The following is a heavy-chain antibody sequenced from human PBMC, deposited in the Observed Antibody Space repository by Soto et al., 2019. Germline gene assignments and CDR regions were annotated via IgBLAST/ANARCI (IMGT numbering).Heavy chain of an antibody. CDR1: GGSISSGGYS. V-gene: IGHV4-30-2*01. CDR2: IYHSGST. J-gene: IGHJ6*02. CDR3: SRDIMGTNYYYYGMDV. Sequence: SETLSLTCAVSGGSISSGGYSWSWIRQPPGKGLEWIGYIYHSGSTYYNQSLKSQVTISVDRSKNQFSLKLSSVTTADTAVYYCSRDIMGTNYYYYGMDVWGQGTTVTVSS. D-gene: IGHD2-8*01.